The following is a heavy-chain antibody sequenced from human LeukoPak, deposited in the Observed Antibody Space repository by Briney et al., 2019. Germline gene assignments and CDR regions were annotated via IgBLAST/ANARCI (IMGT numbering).Heavy chain of an antibody. J-gene: IGHJ4*02. D-gene: IGHD1-14*01. Sequence: ASVKVSRKASGYTFTSYHINWVRQATGQGLEWVGWMNPNNSDIGYAQKFQGRVTMTRNTSIGTAYMELSSLRSEDTAIYYCVRVPPGTTIYAYWGQGTLVTVFS. CDR1: GYTFTSYH. V-gene: IGHV1-8*01. CDR2: MNPNNSDI. CDR3: VRVPPGTTIYAY.